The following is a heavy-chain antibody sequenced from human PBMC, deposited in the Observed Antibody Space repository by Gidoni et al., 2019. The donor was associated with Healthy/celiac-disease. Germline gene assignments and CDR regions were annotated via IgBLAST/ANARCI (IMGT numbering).Heavy chain of an antibody. V-gene: IGHV3-30*18. CDR3: AKDLVYSSGWYEGGVDY. D-gene: IGHD6-19*01. CDR2: ISYDGSNK. J-gene: IGHJ4*02. CDR1: GFTFSSYG. Sequence: QVQLVESGGGVVQPGRSMRLSCAASGFTFSSYGMHWVRQGPGKGLEGVAVISYDGSNKYYADSVKGRFTISRDNSKNTLYLQMNSLRAEDTAVYYCAKDLVYSSGWYEGGVDYWGQGTLVTVSS.